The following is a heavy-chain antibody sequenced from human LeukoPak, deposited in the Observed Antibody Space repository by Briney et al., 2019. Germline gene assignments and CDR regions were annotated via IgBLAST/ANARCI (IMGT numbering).Heavy chain of an antibody. D-gene: IGHD5-18*01. Sequence: GGSLRLSCAATGFTFRSYGMRWVRQAPGKGLEWVAVVSYDGNTKYYADSVKGRITISRDNSKNTLYLQMNSLRAEDTAVYYCARRERLGYTYGRGTLDIWGQGTMVTVSS. CDR1: GFTFRSYG. J-gene: IGHJ3*02. V-gene: IGHV3-30*03. CDR3: ARRERLGYTYGRGTLDI. CDR2: VSYDGNTK.